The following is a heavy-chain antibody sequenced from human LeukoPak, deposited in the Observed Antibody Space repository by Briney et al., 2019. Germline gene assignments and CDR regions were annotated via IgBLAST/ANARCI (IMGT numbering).Heavy chain of an antibody. CDR3: ARENSNYGSDNWFDP. CDR2: IYPGDSDT. Sequence: PGESLKISCKGSGYSFTSYWIGWVRQVPGKGLEWMGIIYPGDSDTRYSPSFQGQVTISADKSISTAYLQWSSLKASDTAMYYCARENSNYGSDNWFDPWGQGTLVTVSS. D-gene: IGHD3-10*01. V-gene: IGHV5-51*01. CDR1: GYSFTSYW. J-gene: IGHJ5*02.